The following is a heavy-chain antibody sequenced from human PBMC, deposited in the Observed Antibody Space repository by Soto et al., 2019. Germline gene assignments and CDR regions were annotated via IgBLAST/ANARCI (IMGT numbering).Heavy chain of an antibody. J-gene: IGHJ4*02. CDR3: ARSEYKIVVVTAFDY. CDR2: MNPNIGTT. D-gene: IGHD2-21*02. CDR1: RYIFPSYG. Sequence: VPVKVCCKDCRYIFPSYGMNWVRKDTGQGLEWMGWMNPNIGTTSYAQKFQGRVTINADKSTSTAYMELSSLRSEDTAVYYCARSEYKIVVVTAFDYWGQGTLVTGSS. V-gene: IGHV1-8*01.